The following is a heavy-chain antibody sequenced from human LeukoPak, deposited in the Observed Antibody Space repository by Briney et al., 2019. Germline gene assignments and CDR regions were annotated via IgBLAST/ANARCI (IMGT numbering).Heavy chain of an antibody. J-gene: IGHJ6*02. D-gene: IGHD3-9*01. Sequence: SETLSLTCTVSGGSTSSYYWSWIRQPPGKGLEWIGYIYYSGSTNYNPSLKSRVTISVDASKNQFSLKLSSVTAADTAVYYCARDRGGNYDILTGYYGYGMDVWGQGTTVTVSS. CDR3: ARDRGGNYDILTGYYGYGMDV. CDR1: GGSTSSYY. V-gene: IGHV4-59*01. CDR2: IYYSGST.